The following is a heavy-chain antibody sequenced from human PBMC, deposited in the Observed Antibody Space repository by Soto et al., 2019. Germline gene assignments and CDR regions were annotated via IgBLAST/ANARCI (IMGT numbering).Heavy chain of an antibody. J-gene: IGHJ6*02. Sequence: PGGSLRLSCAASGFTFSSYSMNWVRQAPGKGLEWVSSISSSSSYIYYADSVKGRFTISRDNAKNSLYLQMNSLRAEDTAVYYCARVLRGSSSWYSPTYYYYGMDVWGQGTTVTVSS. CDR3: ARVLRGSSSWYSPTYYYYGMDV. CDR2: ISSSSSYI. V-gene: IGHV3-21*01. D-gene: IGHD6-13*01. CDR1: GFTFSSYS.